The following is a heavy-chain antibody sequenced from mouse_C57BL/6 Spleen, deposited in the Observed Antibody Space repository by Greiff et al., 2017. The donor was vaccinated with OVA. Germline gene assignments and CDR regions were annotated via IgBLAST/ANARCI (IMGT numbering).Heavy chain of an antibody. D-gene: IGHD4-1*01. CDR2: IDPSDSYT. CDR3: ARSGLTGSYYLDY. Sequence: QVQLQQPGAELVMPGASVKLSCKASGYTFTSYWMHWVKQRPGQGLEWIGEIDPSDSYTNYNHKFKSKSTLSVDKSSSTAYMQLSRLTSEDSAVYYSARSGLTGSYYLDYWGQGTTLTVSS. CDR1: GYTFTSYW. V-gene: IGHV1-69*01. J-gene: IGHJ2*01.